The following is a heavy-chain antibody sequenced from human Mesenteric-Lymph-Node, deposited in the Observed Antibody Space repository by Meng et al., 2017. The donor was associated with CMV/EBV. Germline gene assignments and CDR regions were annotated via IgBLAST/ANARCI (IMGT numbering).Heavy chain of an antibody. D-gene: IGHD2-15*01. CDR3: AKVLLGWVDNYFDP. J-gene: IGHJ5*02. Sequence: GESLKISCAASGFTFSSYAMSWVRQAPGKGLEWVSGISGSGGGTYYADSVKGRFTISRDNSKNTLYLQMNSLRAEDTAVYYCAKVLLGWVDNYFDPWGQGTLVTVSS. V-gene: IGHV3-23*01. CDR2: ISGSGGGT. CDR1: GFTFSSYA.